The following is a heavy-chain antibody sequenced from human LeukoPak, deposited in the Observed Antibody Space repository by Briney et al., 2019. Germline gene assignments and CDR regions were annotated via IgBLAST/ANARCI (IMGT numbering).Heavy chain of an antibody. CDR2: ISSSSSYI. Sequence: GGSLRLSCAASGFTFSSYSMNWVRQAPGKGLEWVSSISSSSSYIYYADSVKGRFTISRDNAKNSLYLQMNSLRAEDTAVYYCARGSSSSWYQAFDIWGQGTMVTVSS. CDR1: GFTFSSYS. J-gene: IGHJ3*02. CDR3: ARGSSSSWYQAFDI. D-gene: IGHD6-13*01. V-gene: IGHV3-21*01.